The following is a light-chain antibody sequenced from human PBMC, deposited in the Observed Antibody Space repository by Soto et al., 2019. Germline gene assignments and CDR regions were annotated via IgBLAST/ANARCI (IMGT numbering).Light chain of an antibody. J-gene: IGKJ4*01. Sequence: DIQMTQSPSAMSASVGDRVTITCRASQGIDNYLAWFQQKPGKVPQXLIYAASTLQSGVPSRFSGSGSGTELTLTISSLQPEDFATYYCLQHRSYPLTFGGGTKVDIK. V-gene: IGKV1-17*03. CDR1: QGIDNY. CDR3: LQHRSYPLT. CDR2: AAS.